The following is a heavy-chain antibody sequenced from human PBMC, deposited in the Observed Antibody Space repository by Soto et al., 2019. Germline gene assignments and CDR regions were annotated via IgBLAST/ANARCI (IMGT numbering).Heavy chain of an antibody. D-gene: IGHD3-10*01. V-gene: IGHV4-30-4*01. CDR1: GDSISSGDYY. Sequence: VQLQESGPGLVKPSQTLSLTCTVSGDSISSGDYYWSWIRQPPGKGLEWIGYIYYSGSTYYNPSLKSRVTISVDTSKNQFSLKLTSVTAADTAVYYCARDFRFHMVRGVTPIWFDPWGQGTLVTVSS. J-gene: IGHJ5*02. CDR3: ARDFRFHMVRGVTPIWFDP. CDR2: IYYSGST.